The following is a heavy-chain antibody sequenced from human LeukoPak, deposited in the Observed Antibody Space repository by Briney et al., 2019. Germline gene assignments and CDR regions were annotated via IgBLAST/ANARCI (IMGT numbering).Heavy chain of an antibody. V-gene: IGHV3-48*04. CDR3: AELGITMIGGV. CDR2: ISSSGSTI. Sequence: GGSLRLSCAASGFTFSTYSMNWVRQTPGKGLEWVSYISSSGSTIYYADSVEGRFTISRDNAKNSLYLQMNSLRAEDTAVYYCAELGITMIGGVWGKGTTVTISS. CDR1: GFTFSTYS. J-gene: IGHJ6*04. D-gene: IGHD3-10*02.